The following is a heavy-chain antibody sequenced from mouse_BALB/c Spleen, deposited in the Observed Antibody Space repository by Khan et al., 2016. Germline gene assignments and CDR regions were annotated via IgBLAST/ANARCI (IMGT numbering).Heavy chain of an antibody. V-gene: IGHV1-9*01. CDR2: ILPGNANS. CDR3: ARAWYSMDY. Sequence: QVHLQQSGAELMKPGASVKISCKATGYTFSNYWIEWVKQRPGHGLEWIGDILPGNANSNYNENLKGKATLTADTSSNTAYMQLSSLTSEDSAVYYCARAWYSMDYWGQGTSVTVSS. CDR1: GYTFSNYW. J-gene: IGHJ4*01.